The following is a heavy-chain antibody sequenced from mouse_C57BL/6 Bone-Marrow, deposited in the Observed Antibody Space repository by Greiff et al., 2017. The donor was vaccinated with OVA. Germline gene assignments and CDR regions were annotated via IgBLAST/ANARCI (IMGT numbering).Heavy chain of an antibody. CDR1: GYTFTDYE. V-gene: IGHV1-15*01. Sequence: LVESGAELVRPGASVTLSCKASGYTFTDYEMHWVKQTPVHGLEWIGAIDPETGGTAYNQKFKGKAILTADKSSSTAYMELRSLTSEDSAVYYCTRNYYDYDGSYWGQGTTLTVSS. J-gene: IGHJ2*01. CDR2: IDPETGGT. D-gene: IGHD2-4*01. CDR3: TRNYYDYDGSY.